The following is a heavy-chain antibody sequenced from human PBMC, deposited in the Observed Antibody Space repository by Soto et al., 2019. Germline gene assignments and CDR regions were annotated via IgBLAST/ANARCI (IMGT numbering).Heavy chain of an antibody. CDR3: ARGGNDAFDT. J-gene: IGHJ3*02. D-gene: IGHD2-15*01. Sequence: QVQLVQSGAEVKKPGSSVKVSCKASGGTFSSYTISWVRQAPGQGLEWMGRIIPILGIANYAQKFQGRVTIPAGKSPVTGYMELSSLGSEDTGVYYRARGGNDAFDTWGQGTMVTVSS. CDR1: GGTFSSYT. CDR2: IIPILGIA. V-gene: IGHV1-69*02.